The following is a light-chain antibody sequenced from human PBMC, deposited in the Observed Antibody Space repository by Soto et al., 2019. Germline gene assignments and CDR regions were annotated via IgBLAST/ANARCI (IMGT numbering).Light chain of an antibody. CDR2: GAS. CDR1: QSINNN. Sequence: EIVMTQSPATLSVSPGERVTLSCRASQSINNNLAWYQQKPGQAPRLLISGASTRATGVPARFSGSGSGTEFTLTISSLQSEDFALYYCQQHNNWPPTFGQGTKLEI. V-gene: IGKV3-15*01. CDR3: QQHNNWPPT. J-gene: IGKJ2*01.